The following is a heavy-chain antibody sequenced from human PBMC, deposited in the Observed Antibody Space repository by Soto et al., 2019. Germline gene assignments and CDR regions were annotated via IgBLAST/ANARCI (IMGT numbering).Heavy chain of an antibody. CDR1: GFTFSSYG. J-gene: IGHJ4*02. CDR2: IWYDGSNK. Sequence: GGSLRLSCAASGFTFSSYGMHWVRQAPGKGLEWVAVIWYDGSNKYYADSVKGRFTISRDNSKNTLYLQMNSLRAEDTAVYYCARGGWATVVTEEYYFDYWGQGTLVTVSS. CDR3: ARGGWATVVTEEYYFDY. V-gene: IGHV3-33*01. D-gene: IGHD4-17*01.